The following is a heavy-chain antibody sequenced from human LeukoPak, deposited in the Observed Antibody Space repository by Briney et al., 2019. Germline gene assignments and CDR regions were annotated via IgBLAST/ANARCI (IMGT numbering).Heavy chain of an antibody. CDR2: IYYSGST. V-gene: IGHV4-30-4*02. CDR3: ARGSRYINGYPYFDY. CDR1: GGSISSGDYY. Sequence: SETLSLTCTVSGGSISSGDYYWSWIRQPPGKGLEWIGYIYYSGSTYYNPSLKSRVTISVDTSKNQFSLKLSSVTAADTAVYYCARGSRYINGYPYFDYWGRGTLVTVSS. D-gene: IGHD5-18*01. J-gene: IGHJ4*02.